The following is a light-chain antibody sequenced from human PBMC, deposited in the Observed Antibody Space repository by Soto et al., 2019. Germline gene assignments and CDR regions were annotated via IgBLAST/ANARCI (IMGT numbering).Light chain of an antibody. CDR2: ATS. J-gene: IGKJ4*01. CDR1: QNIDNY. Sequence: DIQMTQSPSSLSASLGDRVTITCRASQNIDNYLNWYQQKPGKAPKLLIYATSTLQSGVPSRFSGSGSGTEFTLTISSLQAEDFATYYCRESYTTPAVSFGEGTKVDIK. CDR3: RESYTTPAVS. V-gene: IGKV1-39*01.